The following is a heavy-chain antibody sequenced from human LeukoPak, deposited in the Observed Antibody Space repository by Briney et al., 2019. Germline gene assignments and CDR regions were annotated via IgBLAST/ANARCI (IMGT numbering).Heavy chain of an antibody. CDR2: IHHSGST. CDR3: ARDYDGYKPRNVFDY. J-gene: IGHJ4*02. V-gene: IGHV4-38-2*02. Sequence: SETLSLTCTVSGYSISSGYYWGWIRQPPGKGLEWIGSIHHSGSTYYNPSLKSRVTISVDTSKNQFSLKLSSVTAADTAVYYCARDYDGYKPRNVFDYWGQGTLVTVSS. D-gene: IGHD5-24*01. CDR1: GYSISSGYY.